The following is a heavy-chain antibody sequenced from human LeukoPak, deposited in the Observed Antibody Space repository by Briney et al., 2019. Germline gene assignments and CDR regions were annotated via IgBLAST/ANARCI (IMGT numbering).Heavy chain of an antibody. CDR3: ARDNADYASGGDWFDP. V-gene: IGHV4-59*02. D-gene: IGHD3-10*01. Sequence: SETLSLTCTVSGGSVSGYYWTWIRQPPGKGLEWIGYVYHSGGTSYNPSLKSRVTIAVDTSKNQFSLKLTSVTAADTAVYYCARDNADYASGGDWFDPWGQGTLVTVSS. J-gene: IGHJ5*02. CDR2: VYHSGGT. CDR1: GGSVSGYY.